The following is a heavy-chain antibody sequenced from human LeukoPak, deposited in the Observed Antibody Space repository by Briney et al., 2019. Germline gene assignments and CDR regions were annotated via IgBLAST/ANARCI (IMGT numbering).Heavy chain of an antibody. Sequence: GGSLRLSCAASGFTFSSYAMHWVRQAPGKGLEWMAVISFDESSKSYSDSVKGRFTISRDNSKNTLHLQLNSLRVEDTAVYYSARDSGGFCSGGSCYEIDYWGQGTLVTVSS. D-gene: IGHD2-15*01. J-gene: IGHJ4*02. CDR2: ISFDESSK. V-gene: IGHV3-30-3*01. CDR3: ARDSGGFCSGGSCYEIDY. CDR1: GFTFSSYA.